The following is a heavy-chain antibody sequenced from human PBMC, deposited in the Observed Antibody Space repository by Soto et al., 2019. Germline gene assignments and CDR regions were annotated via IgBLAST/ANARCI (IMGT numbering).Heavy chain of an antibody. CDR3: ARSTHYYYIMDV. CDR2: INPNSGGT. V-gene: IGHV1-2*04. Sequence: ASVTVSCKASGYTFTGYYIHWVRQAPGQGLEWMGWINPNSGGTNYAQKFQGWVTMTRDTSISTAYMELSRLRSDDTAVYYCARSTHYYYIMDVWGQGTTVTVSS. CDR1: GYTFTGYY. J-gene: IGHJ6*02.